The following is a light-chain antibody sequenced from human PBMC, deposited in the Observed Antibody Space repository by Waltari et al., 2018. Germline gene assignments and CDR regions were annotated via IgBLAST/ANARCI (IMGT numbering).Light chain of an antibody. Sequence: EIVMTQSPATLSVSPGERATISCRASQGVSSNLAWYQQKPGQAPRLLIYGASSRATCIPGRFSCSGSGTDFTLTISSLQSEDFAVYYCQQYNSWPPYTFGQGTKLQIK. CDR1: QGVSSN. CDR2: GAS. CDR3: QQYNSWPPYT. V-gene: IGKV3-15*01. J-gene: IGKJ2*01.